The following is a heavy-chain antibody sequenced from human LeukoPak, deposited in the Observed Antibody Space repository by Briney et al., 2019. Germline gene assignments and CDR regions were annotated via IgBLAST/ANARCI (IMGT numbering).Heavy chain of an antibody. CDR1: GFTFSDYW. V-gene: IGHV3-7*01. CDR2: IKQDESEK. J-gene: IGHJ4*02. D-gene: IGHD3-10*01. Sequence: PGGSLRLSCAASGFTFSDYWMSWVRQAPGKGLEWVANIKQDESEKYYVDSVKGRFTISRDNAKNSLYLQINSLRAEDTAVYYCARKAGDYWGQGTLVTVSS. CDR3: ARKAGDY.